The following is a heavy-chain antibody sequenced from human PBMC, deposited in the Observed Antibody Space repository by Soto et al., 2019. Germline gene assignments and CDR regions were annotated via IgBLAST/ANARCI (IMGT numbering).Heavy chain of an antibody. V-gene: IGHV3-48*01. CDR1: GFTFSSYS. Sequence: GGSLGLSCAASGFTFSSYSMNWVRQAPGKGLEWVSYISSSSSTIYYADSVKGRFTISRDNAKNSLYLQMNSLRAEDTAVYYCARPRPEYYDFWSGYYYPFDYWGQGTLVTVSS. D-gene: IGHD3-3*01. CDR2: ISSSSSTI. CDR3: ARPRPEYYDFWSGYYYPFDY. J-gene: IGHJ4*02.